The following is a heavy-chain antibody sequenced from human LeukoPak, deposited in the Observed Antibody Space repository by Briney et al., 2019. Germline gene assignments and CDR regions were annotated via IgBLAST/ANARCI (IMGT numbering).Heavy chain of an antibody. D-gene: IGHD3-16*01. CDR3: ARDASLGPFDS. CDR1: GDSISSYY. Sequence: SETLSLTCTISGDSISSYYWSWIRQPPGKGLEWIGYIFHSGATNYSPSLKSRVTMSVDTSKNQFSLRLRSVTAADTAVYYCARDASLGPFDSWGQGIQVTVSS. V-gene: IGHV4-59*01. J-gene: IGHJ4*02. CDR2: IFHSGAT.